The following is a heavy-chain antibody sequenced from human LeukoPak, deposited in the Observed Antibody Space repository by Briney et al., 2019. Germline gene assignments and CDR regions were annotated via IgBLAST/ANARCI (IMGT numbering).Heavy chain of an antibody. CDR2: ISGSGGST. Sequence: PGGSLRLSCAASGFTFSSYATSWVRQAPGKGLEWVSAISGSGGSTYYADSVKGRFTISRDNSKNTLYLQMNSLRAEDTAVYYCAKDSLIARWLVRCDYWGQGTLVTVSS. J-gene: IGHJ4*02. CDR3: AKDSLIARWLVRCDY. V-gene: IGHV3-23*01. CDR1: GFTFSSYA. D-gene: IGHD6-19*01.